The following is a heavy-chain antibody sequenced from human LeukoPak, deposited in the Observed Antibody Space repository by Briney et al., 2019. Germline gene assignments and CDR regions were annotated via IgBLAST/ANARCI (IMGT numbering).Heavy chain of an antibody. Sequence: GGALRLSCAASGFSFSNYAMNWVRQAPGRGLEWVSAISANAGTTYYADSVKGRFTISRDNSKNTLYLQMNSLRAEDTAVYYCAKVPTPYCSRGISYGQGPPHLDYWGQGALVTVSS. CDR3: AKVPTPYCSRGISYGQGPPHLDY. CDR2: ISANAGTT. V-gene: IGHV3-23*01. CDR1: GFSFSNYA. J-gene: IGHJ4*02. D-gene: IGHD2-8*02.